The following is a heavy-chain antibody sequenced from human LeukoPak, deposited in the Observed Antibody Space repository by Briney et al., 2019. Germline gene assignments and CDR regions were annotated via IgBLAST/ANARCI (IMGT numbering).Heavy chain of an antibody. J-gene: IGHJ3*02. Sequence: SETLSLTCAVSGASITSCYWIWVRQSAAKGLEGIGRLYTPGTTNYNPSLKSRVTMSGDSSKTQLSLTLTSVTTADTAVYYCVRDGANWEEPNDAFDTWGQGTLLTVSS. CDR1: GASITSCY. V-gene: IGHV4-4*07. CDR3: VRDGANWEEPNDAFDT. CDR2: LYTPGTT. D-gene: IGHD1-26*01.